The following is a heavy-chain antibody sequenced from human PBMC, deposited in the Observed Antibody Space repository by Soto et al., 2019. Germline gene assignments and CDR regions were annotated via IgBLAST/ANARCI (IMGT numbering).Heavy chain of an antibody. V-gene: IGHV3-9*01. J-gene: IGHJ3*02. D-gene: IGHD3-10*01. Sequence: SGGSLRLSCAASGFTFDDYAMHWVRQAPGKGLEWVSGISWNSGSIGYADSVKGRFTISRDNAKNSLYLKMNSLRAEDTALYYCEKDLKNVLLGFGEFFGVFDIGGKGKMVTVSS. CDR2: ISWNSGSI. CDR1: GFTFDDYA. CDR3: EKDLKNVLLGFGEFFGVFDI.